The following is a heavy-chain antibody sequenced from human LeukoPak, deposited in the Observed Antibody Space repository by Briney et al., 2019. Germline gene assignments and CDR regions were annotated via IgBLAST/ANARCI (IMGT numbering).Heavy chain of an antibody. CDR3: AKGYGDYVAAIDF. CDR2: IIPIFGTA. D-gene: IGHD4-17*01. V-gene: IGHV1-69*01. J-gene: IGHJ4*02. Sequence: SVKVSCKTSGGTFSTYAISWVRQAPGQGLEWMGGIIPIFGTANYAQKFQGRVTITADESTSTAYMELSSLRSEDTAVYYCAKGYGDYVAAIDFWGQGSLVTVSS. CDR1: GGTFSTYA.